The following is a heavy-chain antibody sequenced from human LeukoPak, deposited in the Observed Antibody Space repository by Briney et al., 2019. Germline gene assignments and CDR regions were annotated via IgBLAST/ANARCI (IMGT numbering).Heavy chain of an antibody. CDR3: ARDRPYYYGSGSQYYYYYGMDV. J-gene: IGHJ6*02. CDR1: GFTFSSYS. CDR2: VSNGGSTI. Sequence: GGSLRLSCAASGFTFSSYSMNWVRQAPGKGLEWLSYVSNGGSTIYYADSVKGRFTVSRDNAKNSLYLHMNSLRAEDTAVYYCARDRPYYYGSGSQYYYYYGMDVWGQGTTVTVSS. V-gene: IGHV3-48*04. D-gene: IGHD3-10*01.